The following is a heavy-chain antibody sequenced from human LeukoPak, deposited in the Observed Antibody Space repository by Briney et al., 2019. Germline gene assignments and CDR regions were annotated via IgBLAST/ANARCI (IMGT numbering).Heavy chain of an antibody. Sequence: GGSLRLSCAASGFSFSAYGMHWVRQAPGKGLDWVAVIWYDGSNKDYADSVRGRFTISRDNSKNTLYLQMNSLRAEDTAVYYCARVLNNYDSSGYSAADYWGQGTTVTVSS. CDR2: IWYDGSNK. CDR3: ARVLNNYDSSGYSAADY. CDR1: GFSFSAYG. J-gene: IGHJ4*03. V-gene: IGHV3-33*01. D-gene: IGHD3-22*01.